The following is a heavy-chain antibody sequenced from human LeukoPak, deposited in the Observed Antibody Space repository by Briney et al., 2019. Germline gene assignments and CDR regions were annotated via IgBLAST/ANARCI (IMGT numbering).Heavy chain of an antibody. CDR2: ISHSGYTT. Sequence: GGSLRLSCAASGFTFSRYWMSWVRQAPGKGLEWVSAISHSGYTTYYADSVKGRFTISRDNSKSTLYLQMNSLRAEDTAVYYCASSFFNGYSYGFDYWGQGTLVTVSS. V-gene: IGHV3-23*01. CDR3: ASSFFNGYSYGFDY. CDR1: GFTFSRYW. D-gene: IGHD5-18*01. J-gene: IGHJ4*02.